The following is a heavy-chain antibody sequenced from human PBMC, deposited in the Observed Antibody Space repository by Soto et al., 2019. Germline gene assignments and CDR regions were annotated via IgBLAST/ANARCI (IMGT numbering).Heavy chain of an antibody. CDR3: AKARPSGGYYYVEAFDV. J-gene: IGHJ3*01. Sequence: GGSLRLSCSASGSTFSNYAMSWVRQSPGKGLEWVSGVSSTGTSPYYAGSVQGRFTISRDNSKNMFYLQMKSLRAEDTAIYYCAKARPSGGYYYVEAFDVWGQGTMVTVSS. CDR2: VSSTGTSP. D-gene: IGHD3-22*01. V-gene: IGHV3-23*01. CDR1: GSTFSNYA.